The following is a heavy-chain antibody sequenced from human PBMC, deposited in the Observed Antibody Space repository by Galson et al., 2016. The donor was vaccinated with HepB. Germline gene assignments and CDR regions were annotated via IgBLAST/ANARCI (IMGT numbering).Heavy chain of an antibody. D-gene: IGHD4/OR15-4a*01. V-gene: IGHV3-11*01. Sequence: SLRLSCAVSGFSLREYYMDWVRQAPGKGLEWVSYIGSSGSTIYYADSVKGRFTIYRDNHKISLYLQMDSLSAEDSAIYYCAREVRVYGMDVWGQGTTVTVSS. J-gene: IGHJ6*02. CDR3: AREVRVYGMDV. CDR1: GFSLREYY. CDR2: IGSSGSTI.